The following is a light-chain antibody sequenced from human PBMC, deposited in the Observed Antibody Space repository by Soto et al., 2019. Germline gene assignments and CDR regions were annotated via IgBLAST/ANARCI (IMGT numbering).Light chain of an antibody. CDR2: DIS. V-gene: IGKV3-20*01. J-gene: IGKJ1*01. Sequence: IVWTQSPETLSLSPGERASLSCRASQSITETYLAWNQQKLGQTPRLLIYDISTRATGIPDRFSGSGSGTDFTLAISRLEPEDFAVYYCQQYGNSPRTFGQGTKVEIK. CDR3: QQYGNSPRT. CDR1: QSITETY.